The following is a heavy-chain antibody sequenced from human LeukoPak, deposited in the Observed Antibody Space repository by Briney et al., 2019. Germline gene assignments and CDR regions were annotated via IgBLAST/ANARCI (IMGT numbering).Heavy chain of an antibody. Sequence: SQTLSLTRTVSGGSISGGGYYWSWIRQPPGKGLGWIGYIYHSGSTYYNPSLKSRVTISVDRSKNQFSLKLSSVTAADTAVYYCARDPHHYYDSSGYYYGGGFDAFDIWGQGTMVTVSS. J-gene: IGHJ3*02. CDR3: ARDPHHYYDSSGYYYGGGFDAFDI. D-gene: IGHD3-22*01. CDR1: GGSISGGGYY. CDR2: IYHSGST. V-gene: IGHV4-30-2*01.